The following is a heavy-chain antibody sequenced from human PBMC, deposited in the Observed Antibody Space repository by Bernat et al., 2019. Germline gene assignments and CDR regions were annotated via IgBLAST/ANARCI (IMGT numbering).Heavy chain of an antibody. CDR1: GFTFSSYA. Sequence: QVQLVESGGGVVQPWRSLRLSCAASGFTFSSYAMHWVRQAPGKGLAWVAVISYDGSNKYYADSVKGRFTISRDNSKNTLYLQMNSLRAEDTAVYYCARTGNHRGTVTTTEDAFDIWGQGTMVTVSS. D-gene: IGHD4-17*01. J-gene: IGHJ3*02. V-gene: IGHV3-30-3*01. CDR2: ISYDGSNK. CDR3: ARTGNHRGTVTTTEDAFDI.